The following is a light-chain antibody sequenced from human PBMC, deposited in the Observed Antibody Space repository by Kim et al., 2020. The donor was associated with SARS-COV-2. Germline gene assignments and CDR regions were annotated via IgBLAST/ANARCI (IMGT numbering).Light chain of an antibody. V-gene: IGLV3-19*01. CDR1: SLRSYY. Sequence: ALGQIVRITCQGDSLRSYYASWYQQNPGPAPVLVIYGKNNRPSGIPDRFSGSSSGNTASLTITGAQAEDEADYYCNSRDSSGNHWVFGGGTKLTVL. CDR2: GKN. CDR3: NSRDSSGNHWV. J-gene: IGLJ3*02.